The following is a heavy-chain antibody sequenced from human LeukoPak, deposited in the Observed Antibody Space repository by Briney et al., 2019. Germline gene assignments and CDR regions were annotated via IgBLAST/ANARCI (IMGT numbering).Heavy chain of an antibody. Sequence: ASVKVSCKASGYTFTGYYMHWVRQAPGQGLEWMGWINPNSGGTNYAQKFQGRVTMTRDTSISTAYMELSRLRSDDTAVYYCARAVLLWFGASLDAFDIWGQGTMVTVSS. CDR1: GYTFTGYY. J-gene: IGHJ3*02. CDR2: INPNSGGT. D-gene: IGHD3-10*01. CDR3: ARAVLLWFGASLDAFDI. V-gene: IGHV1-2*02.